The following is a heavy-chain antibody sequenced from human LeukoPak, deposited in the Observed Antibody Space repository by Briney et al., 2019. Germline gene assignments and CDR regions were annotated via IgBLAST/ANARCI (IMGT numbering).Heavy chain of an antibody. Sequence: GGSLRLSCTASGFTFGDYAMSWVRQAPGKGLEWVGFIRSKAYGGTTEYAASVKGRFTISRDDSKSIAYLQMNSLKTEDTAVYYCTSGAGSYWGQGTLVTVSS. J-gene: IGHJ4*02. CDR2: IRSKAYGGTT. CDR1: GFTFGDYA. V-gene: IGHV3-49*04. CDR3: TSGAGSY.